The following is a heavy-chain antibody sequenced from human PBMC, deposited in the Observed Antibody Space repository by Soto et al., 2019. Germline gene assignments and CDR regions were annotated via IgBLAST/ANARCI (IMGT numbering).Heavy chain of an antibody. D-gene: IGHD2-21*02. V-gene: IGHV3-74*03. CDR1: GFTFSDSW. Sequence: EVQLVESGGGLVQPGGSLRLSCVASGFTFSDSWMHWVRQAPGKGLMWVSRISFDGTATTSADSVRGRFSISRDNAKNTLFLQMNHVRADDTAVYYCVRGRRLRGHPFDIWGQGTFVTVSS. CDR3: VRGRRLRGHPFDI. J-gene: IGHJ3*02. CDR2: ISFDGTAT.